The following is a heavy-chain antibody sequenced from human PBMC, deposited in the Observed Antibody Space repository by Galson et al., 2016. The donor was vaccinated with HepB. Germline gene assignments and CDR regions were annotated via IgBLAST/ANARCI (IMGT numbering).Heavy chain of an antibody. Sequence: SLRLSCAASGFTFSNYWMHWVRQAPGKGLVWVSRINGDGGATDYVDSVKGRFTISRDNANNTLWLQMNSLRADDPAVYYCAKIPPAIDMLRGVTTDYWGQGALVIVSS. D-gene: IGHD3-10*01. V-gene: IGHV3-74*01. J-gene: IGHJ4*02. CDR1: GFTFSNYW. CDR2: INGDGGAT. CDR3: AKIPPAIDMLRGVTTDY.